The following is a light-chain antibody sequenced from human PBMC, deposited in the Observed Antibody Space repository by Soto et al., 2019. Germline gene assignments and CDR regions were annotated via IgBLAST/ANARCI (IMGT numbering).Light chain of an antibody. Sequence: QSVLTQPASVSGSPGQSITISCAGTRDDIGAYDYVSWYQQHPGNAPKLLVYEVTNRPSGVSDRFSGSKSGNTASLTISGLQAEDEGDYYCNSYTNSSAVVFGGGTKVTVL. CDR1: RDDIGAYDY. CDR2: EVT. J-gene: IGLJ2*01. V-gene: IGLV2-14*01. CDR3: NSYTNSSAVV.